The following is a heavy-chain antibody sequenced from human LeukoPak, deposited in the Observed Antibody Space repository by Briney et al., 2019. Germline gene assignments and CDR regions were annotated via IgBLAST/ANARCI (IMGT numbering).Heavy chain of an antibody. CDR3: ALRLCQGGDYVVY. D-gene: IGHD2-21*01. J-gene: IGHJ4*02. Sequence: PSETLSLTCAVSAYSISSGYYWGWIRQPPGKGLEWIGSIYHSGSTYYNPSLKSRVTILVDTSKNQFSLKLSSVTAADTAVYYCALRLCQGGDYVVYWGQGTLVTVSS. CDR2: IYHSGST. V-gene: IGHV4-38-2*01. CDR1: AYSISSGYY.